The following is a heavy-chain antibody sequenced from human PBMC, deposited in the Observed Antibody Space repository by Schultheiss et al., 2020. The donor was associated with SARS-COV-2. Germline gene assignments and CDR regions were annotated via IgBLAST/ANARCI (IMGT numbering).Heavy chain of an antibody. CDR1: GGTFSSYA. D-gene: IGHD5-12*01. V-gene: IGHV1-69*01. CDR2: IIPIFGTA. Sequence: VKVSCKASGGTFSSYAISWVRQAPGQGLEWMGGIIPIFGTANYAQKFQGRVTITADESTSTAYMELSSLRSEDTAVYYCARAPPRYSGYGGLLVLWYWGQGTLVTVSS. CDR3: ARAPPRYSGYGGLLVLWY. J-gene: IGHJ4*02.